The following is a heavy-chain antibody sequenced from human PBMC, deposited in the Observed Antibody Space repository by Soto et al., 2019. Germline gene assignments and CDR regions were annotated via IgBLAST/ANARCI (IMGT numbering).Heavy chain of an antibody. Sequence: GPTLVNPPQTLTLTCIFSGFSLRTSGVGVGWIRQPPGKALEWLGFIYWNDDKRYSPSLKSRLTITKDTSKNQVVLTMTNMDPVDTATYYCAKSGSSGWYGWFDPWGQGTLVTVSS. CDR2: IYWNDDK. J-gene: IGHJ5*02. V-gene: IGHV2-5*01. CDR1: GFSLRTSGVG. D-gene: IGHD6-19*01. CDR3: AKSGSSGWYGWFDP.